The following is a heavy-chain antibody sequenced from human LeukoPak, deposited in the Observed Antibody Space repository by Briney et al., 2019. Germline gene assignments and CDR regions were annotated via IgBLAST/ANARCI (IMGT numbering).Heavy chain of an antibody. D-gene: IGHD3-22*01. CDR1: GASISSGGYS. V-gene: IGHV4-30-4*07. CDR2: IYYSGST. J-gene: IGHJ4*02. Sequence: SQTLSLTCAVSGASISSGGYSWNWIRQPPGKGLEWIGYIYYSGSTNYNPSLKSRVTISIDTSKNQFSLKLSSVTAADTAVYYCARGGSSGYYFFDYWGQGTLVTVSS. CDR3: ARGGSSGYYFFDY.